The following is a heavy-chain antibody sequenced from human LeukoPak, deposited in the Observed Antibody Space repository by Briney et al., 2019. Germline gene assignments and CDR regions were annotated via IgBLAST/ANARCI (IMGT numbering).Heavy chain of an antibody. V-gene: IGHV1-2*02. CDR2: INPNSGGT. J-gene: IGHJ4*02. D-gene: IGHD4-17*01. CDR3: ARESDYGDHFDY. CDR1: GYTSTGYY. Sequence: ASVKVSCKASGYTSTGYYMHWVRQAPGQGLEWMGWINPNSGGTNYAQKFQGRVTMTRDTSISTAYMELSRLRSDDTAVYYCARESDYGDHFDYWGQGTLVTVSS.